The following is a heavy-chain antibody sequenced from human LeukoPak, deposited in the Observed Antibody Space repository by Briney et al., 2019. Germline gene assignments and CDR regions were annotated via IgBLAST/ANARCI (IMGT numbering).Heavy chain of an antibody. Sequence: PGGSLRLSCAASGFTFSSYSMNWVRQAPGKGLEWVSSISSSGTYVYYADSVKGRFTISRDNAKNSLSLQMNSLRADDAAVYYCPSGSSKVLAGYLPDGFDIWGQGTLVTVSS. D-gene: IGHD3-9*01. V-gene: IGHV3-21*01. J-gene: IGHJ3*02. CDR2: ISSSGTYV. CDR3: PSGSSKVLAGYLPDGFDI. CDR1: GFTFSSYS.